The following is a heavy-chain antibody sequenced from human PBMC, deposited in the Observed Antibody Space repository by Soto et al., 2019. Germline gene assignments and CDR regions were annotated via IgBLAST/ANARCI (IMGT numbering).Heavy chain of an antibody. Sequence: GGSLRLSCAASGFPFSSYAMSWVRQAPGKGLEWVSGISGSGSSTYYADSVKGRFTISRDNSKNTLYLQMNSLRGEDTAVYYCAKDGDSSSWTGYYFDYWGQGTLVTVSS. D-gene: IGHD6-13*01. CDR2: ISGSGSST. V-gene: IGHV3-23*01. J-gene: IGHJ4*02. CDR1: GFPFSSYA. CDR3: AKDGDSSSWTGYYFDY.